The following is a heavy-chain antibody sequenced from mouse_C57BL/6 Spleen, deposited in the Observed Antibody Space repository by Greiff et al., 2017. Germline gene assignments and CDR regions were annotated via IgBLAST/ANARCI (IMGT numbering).Heavy chain of an antibody. D-gene: IGHD3-2*02. CDR1: GYAFTNSL. Sequence: QVQLQQSGAELVRPGTSVKVSCKASGYAFTNSLIEWVKQRPGQGLEWIGVINPGSGGTNYNEKFKGKATLTADKSSSTAYMQLSSLTSEDSAVYFCARRSGYGFDYWGQGTTLTVSS. CDR3: ARRSGYGFDY. CDR2: INPGSGGT. V-gene: IGHV1-54*01. J-gene: IGHJ2*01.